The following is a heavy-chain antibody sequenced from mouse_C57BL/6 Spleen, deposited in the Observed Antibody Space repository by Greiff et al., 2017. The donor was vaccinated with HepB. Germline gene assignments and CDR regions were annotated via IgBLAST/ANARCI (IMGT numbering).Heavy chain of an antibody. V-gene: IGHV5-4*01. Sequence: EVQLVESGGGLVKPGGSLKLSCAASGFTFSSYAMSWVRQTPEKRLEWVATISDGGSYTYYPDNVKGRFTISRDNAKNNLYLQMSHLKSEDTAMYYCARPSTVVATDYFDYWGQGTTLTVSS. J-gene: IGHJ2*01. D-gene: IGHD1-1*01. CDR2: ISDGGSYT. CDR1: GFTFSSYA. CDR3: ARPSTVVATDYFDY.